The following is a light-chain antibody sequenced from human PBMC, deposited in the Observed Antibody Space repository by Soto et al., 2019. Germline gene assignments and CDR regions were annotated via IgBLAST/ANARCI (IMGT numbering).Light chain of an antibody. Sequence: QSVLTQPPSASGTPGQRVTNSCSGSSSNIGSNYVYWYQQLPGTAPKLLIYRNNQRPSGVPDRFSGSKSGTSASLAISGLRSEDEADYYCAAWDDSLSGGVFGGGTKLTVL. CDR3: AAWDDSLSGGV. J-gene: IGLJ3*02. V-gene: IGLV1-47*01. CDR2: RNN. CDR1: SSNIGSNY.